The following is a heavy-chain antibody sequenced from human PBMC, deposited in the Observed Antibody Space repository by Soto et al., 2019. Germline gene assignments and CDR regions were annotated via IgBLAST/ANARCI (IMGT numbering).Heavy chain of an antibody. V-gene: IGHV3-23*01. CDR3: AKGTTVRYFQH. CDR2: ISGSGGST. J-gene: IGHJ1*01. D-gene: IGHD4-17*01. Sequence: GSLRLSCAASGFTFSSYAMSWVRQAPGKGLEWVSAISGSGGSTCYADSVKGRFTISRDNSKNTLYLQMNSLRAEDTAVYYCAKGTTVRYFQHWGQGTLVTVSS. CDR1: GFTFSSYA.